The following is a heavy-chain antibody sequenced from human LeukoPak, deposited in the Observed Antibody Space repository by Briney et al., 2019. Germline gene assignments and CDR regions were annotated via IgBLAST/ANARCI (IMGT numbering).Heavy chain of an antibody. CDR3: AKRHSSSWYF. Sequence: GGSLRLSCAASGFAFSNYGMNWVRQAPGKGLEWVSGITGSGSTTYYADSVKGRFTISRDNSKNTLYLQMNSLRAEDTAVYYCAKRHSSSWYFWGQGTLVTVSS. CDR1: GFAFSNYG. V-gene: IGHV3-23*01. D-gene: IGHD6-13*01. J-gene: IGHJ4*02. CDR2: ITGSGSTT.